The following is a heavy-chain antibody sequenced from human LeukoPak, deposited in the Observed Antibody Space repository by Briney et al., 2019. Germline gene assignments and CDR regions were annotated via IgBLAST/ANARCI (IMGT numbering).Heavy chain of an antibody. CDR1: GFTVSSNY. J-gene: IGHJ4*02. Sequence: GGSLRLSCAASGFTVSSNYMSWVRQAPGKGLEWVSVIYSGGSTYYADSVQGRFTISRDNSKNTPYLQMNSLRAEDTAVYYCARDRLYSSSSEDYWGQGILVTVSS. V-gene: IGHV3-53*01. CDR3: ARDRLYSSSSEDY. D-gene: IGHD6-6*01. CDR2: IYSGGST.